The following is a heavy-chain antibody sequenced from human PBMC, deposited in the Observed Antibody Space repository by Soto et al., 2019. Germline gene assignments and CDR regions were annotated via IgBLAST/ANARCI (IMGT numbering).Heavy chain of an antibody. CDR2: IYYSGST. Sequence: PSETLSLSCTVSGGSISRNYWSWIRQPPGKGLEWIGYIYYSGSTNYSPSLKSRVTISVDTSKNQFSLKLSSVTAADTAVYYCATLPPSIVVVVLPIPSWGKGTLVTVS. J-gene: IGHJ4*02. CDR1: GGSISRNY. D-gene: IGHD2-15*01. V-gene: IGHV4-59*12. CDR3: ATLPPSIVVVVLPIPS.